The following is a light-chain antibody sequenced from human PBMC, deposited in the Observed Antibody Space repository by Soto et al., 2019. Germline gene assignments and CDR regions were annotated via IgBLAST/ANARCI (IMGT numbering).Light chain of an antibody. V-gene: IGLV2-11*01. CDR1: SSDVGGYNY. Sequence: QSALTQPRSVSGSPGQSVTISCTGTSSDVGGYNYVSWYQLHPGEAPKLIIYDVSKRPSGVPDRFSGSKSGNTASLTISGLQAEDEAGYYCCSYAGIYPYVFGTGTKVTVL. CDR2: DVS. J-gene: IGLJ1*01. CDR3: CSYAGIYPYV.